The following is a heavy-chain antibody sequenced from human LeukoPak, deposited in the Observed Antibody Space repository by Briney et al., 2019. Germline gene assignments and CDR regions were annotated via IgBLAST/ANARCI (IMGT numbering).Heavy chain of an antibody. J-gene: IGHJ6*02. CDR2: TYYSGST. D-gene: IGHD3-16*01. V-gene: IGHV4-30-4*01. CDR3: ARFYYYYYGMDV. Sequence: PSETLSLACTVSGGSISSGDYYWSWIRQPPGKGLEWIGYTYYSGSTYYNPSLKSRVTISVDTSKNQFSLKLSSVTAADTAVYYCARFYYYYYGMDVWGQGTTVTVSS. CDR1: GGSISSGDYY.